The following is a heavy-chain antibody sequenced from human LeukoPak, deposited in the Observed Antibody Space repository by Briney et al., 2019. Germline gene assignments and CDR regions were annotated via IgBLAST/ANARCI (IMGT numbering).Heavy chain of an antibody. V-gene: IGHV3-66*01. Sequence: GGSLRLSCAGSGFTVTSSYMTWVRQAPGKGLECVSAIYGTGTTYYADSVKDRFTVSRDSSSNTLHLQMNSLRAEDSAVYYCAREARYYDILTGFHNYSGVDVWGQGTTVTVSS. CDR2: IYGTGTT. CDR3: AREARYYDILTGFHNYSGVDV. D-gene: IGHD3-9*01. CDR1: GFTVTSSY. J-gene: IGHJ6*02.